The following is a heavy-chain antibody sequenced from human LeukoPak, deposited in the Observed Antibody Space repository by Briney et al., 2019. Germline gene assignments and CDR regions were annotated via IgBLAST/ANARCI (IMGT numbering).Heavy chain of an antibody. D-gene: IGHD2-15*01. CDR3: ARGSREY. CDR2: IKEDGSVK. Sequence: GGSLRLSCAAPGFTFSDYWMSWVRQAPGKGLEWVANIKEDGSVKYYVDSVKGRFTISRDNAENSLYLQMYSLRAGDTAIYYCARGSREYWGQGTLVTVSS. V-gene: IGHV3-7*01. CDR1: GFTFSDYW. J-gene: IGHJ4*02.